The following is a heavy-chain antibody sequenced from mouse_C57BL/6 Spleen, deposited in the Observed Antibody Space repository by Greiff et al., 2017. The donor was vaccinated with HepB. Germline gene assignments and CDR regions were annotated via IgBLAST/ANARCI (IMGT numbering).Heavy chain of an antibody. J-gene: IGHJ2*01. V-gene: IGHV5-4*01. CDR1: GFTFSSYA. Sequence: DVMLVESGGGLVKPGGSLKLSCAASGFTFSSYAMSWVRQTPEKRLEWVATISDGGSYTYYPDNVKGRFTISRDNAKNNLYLQMRHLKSEYTAMYYCARDGNSNYFDYWGQGTTLTVSA. CDR2: ISDGGSYT. CDR3: ARDGNSNYFDY. D-gene: IGHD2-5*01.